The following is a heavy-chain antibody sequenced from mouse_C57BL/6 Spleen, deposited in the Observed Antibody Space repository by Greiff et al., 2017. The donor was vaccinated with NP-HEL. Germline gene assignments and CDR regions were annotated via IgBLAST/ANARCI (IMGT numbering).Heavy chain of an antibody. V-gene: IGHV14-2*01. J-gene: IGHJ1*03. CDR1: GFNIKDYY. CDR2: IDPEDGET. D-gene: IGHD1-1*01. Sequence: EVKLMESGAELVKPGASVKLSCTASGFNIKDYYMHWVKQRTEQGLEWIGRIDPEDGETKYAPKFQGKATLTVDTSSNTAYLQLSSLSSEDTAVYYCARDYYGSSYRYFDVWGTGTTVTVST. CDR3: ARDYYGSSYRYFDV.